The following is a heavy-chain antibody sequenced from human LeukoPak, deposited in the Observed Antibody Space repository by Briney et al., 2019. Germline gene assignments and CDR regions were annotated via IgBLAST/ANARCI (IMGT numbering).Heavy chain of an antibody. CDR3: ARRLGVRWDLQAFDI. D-gene: IGHD4-23*01. CDR2: ISAYNGNT. CDR1: GYTFTSYG. J-gene: IGHJ3*02. Sequence: ASVKVSCKASGYTFTSYGISWVRQAPGQGLEWRGWISAYNGNTNYAQKLQGRVTMTTDTSTSTAYMEPRSLRSDDTAVYYCARRLGVRWDLQAFDIWGQGTMVTVSS. V-gene: IGHV1-18*01.